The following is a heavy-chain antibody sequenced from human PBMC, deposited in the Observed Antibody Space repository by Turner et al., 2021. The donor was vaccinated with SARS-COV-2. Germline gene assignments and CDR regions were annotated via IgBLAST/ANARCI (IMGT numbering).Heavy chain of an antibody. D-gene: IGHD6-13*01. CDR1: GFTFDDYG. J-gene: IGHJ4*02. V-gene: IGHV3-49*04. Sequence: EVQLVESGGGLVQPGRSLRLSCAASGFTFDDYGMTWVRQAPGKGLEWVGLITSKAYGGTTEYAASVKGRFIISRDDSKSIAYLQMNSLKTEDTAVYYCSRDSWQLVKERFDCWGQGTLVTVSS. CDR2: ITSKAYGGTT. CDR3: SRDSWQLVKERFDC.